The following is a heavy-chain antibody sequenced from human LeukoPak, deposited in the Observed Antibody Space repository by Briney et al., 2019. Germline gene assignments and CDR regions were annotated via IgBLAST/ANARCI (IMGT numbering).Heavy chain of an antibody. J-gene: IGHJ4*01. D-gene: IGHD1-26*01. V-gene: IGHV3-53*01. Sequence: GGSLRLSCAASGFTVSDNHMSWVRQAPGKGLEWVSVIYSDGKTYYGDSVKGRFTISRDKSKNTLYLQMNRLRAEDTAVYYCARGSGGASAGYYWGQGALVTVSS. CDR3: ARGSGGASAGYY. CDR2: IYSDGKT. CDR1: GFTVSDNH.